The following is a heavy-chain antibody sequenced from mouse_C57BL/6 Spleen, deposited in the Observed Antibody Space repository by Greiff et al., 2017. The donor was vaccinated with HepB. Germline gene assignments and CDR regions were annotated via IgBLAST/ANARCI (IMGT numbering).Heavy chain of an antibody. Sequence: EVQLQQSGTVLARPGASVKMSCKTSGYTFTSYWMHWVKQRPGQGLEWIGAIYPGNSDTSYNQKFKGKAKLTAVTSASTAYMELSSLTNEDSAVYYCTRGRITTVVADYWGQGTTLTVSS. V-gene: IGHV1-5*01. CDR1: GYTFTSYW. CDR2: IYPGNSDT. J-gene: IGHJ2*01. D-gene: IGHD1-1*01. CDR3: TRGRITTVVADY.